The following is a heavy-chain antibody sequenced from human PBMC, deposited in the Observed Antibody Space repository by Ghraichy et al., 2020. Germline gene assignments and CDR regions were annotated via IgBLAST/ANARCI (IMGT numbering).Heavy chain of an antibody. CDR1: GGSFSGYY. CDR3: ARDTPTVAGLSVYDY. CDR2: INHSGST. J-gene: IGHJ4*02. V-gene: IGHV4-34*01. Sequence: SETLSLTCAVYGGSFSGYYWSWIRQPPGKGLEWIGEINHSGSTNYNPSLKSRVTISVDTSKNQFSLKLSSVTAADTAVYYCARDTPTVAGLSVYDYWGQGTLVTVSS. D-gene: IGHD6-19*01.